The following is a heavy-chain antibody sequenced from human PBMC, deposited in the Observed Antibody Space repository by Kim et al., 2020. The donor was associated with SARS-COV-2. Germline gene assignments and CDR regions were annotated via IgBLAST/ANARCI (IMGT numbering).Heavy chain of an antibody. V-gene: IGHV6-1*01. Sequence: SQTLSLTCAISGDSVSRNNAAWNWIRQSPSRGLEWLGRTYYTSNWYNDYAVFVKSRISINPDTSKNRCSLQLNSVTPEDTAVYYCARDVNNVFGVWGQGTMVTISS. J-gene: IGHJ3*01. CDR1: GDSVSRNNAA. CDR2: TYYTSNWYN. CDR3: ARDVNNVFGV.